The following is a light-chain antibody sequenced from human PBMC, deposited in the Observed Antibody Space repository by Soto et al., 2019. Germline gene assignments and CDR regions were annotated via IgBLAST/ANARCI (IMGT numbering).Light chain of an antibody. CDR3: QQYGPSRT. J-gene: IGKJ1*01. CDR1: QRINTSY. CDR2: GAS. Sequence: EIVLTQSPATLSLSPGERATLSCRASQRINTSYLAWYQQKPGQAPRLIVSGASIRATGIPDRFSGSGSGTDFTLTISRLEPEDFAVYYCQQYGPSRTFGQGTKVDIK. V-gene: IGKV3-20*01.